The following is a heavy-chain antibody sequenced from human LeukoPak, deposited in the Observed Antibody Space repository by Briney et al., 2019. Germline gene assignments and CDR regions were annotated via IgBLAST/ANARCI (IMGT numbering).Heavy chain of an antibody. Sequence: GGSLRLSCAASGFTFSSYGMHWVRQAPGKGLEWVAVIWYDGSNKYYADFVKGRFTISRDNSKNTLYLQMNSLRAEDTAVYYCATDWGHSGCRDWGQGTLLTVSS. CDR2: IWYDGSNK. J-gene: IGHJ4*02. CDR1: GFTFSSYG. V-gene: IGHV3-33*01. CDR3: ATDWGHSGCRD. D-gene: IGHD5-12*01.